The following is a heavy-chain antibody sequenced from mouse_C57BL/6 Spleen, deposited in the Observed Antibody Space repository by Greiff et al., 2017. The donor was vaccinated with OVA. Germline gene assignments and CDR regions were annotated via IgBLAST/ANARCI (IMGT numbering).Heavy chain of an antibody. J-gene: IGHJ3*01. CDR3: ARSNYYGSSSAWFAY. CDR1: GYTFTDYN. CDR2: INPNNGGT. D-gene: IGHD1-1*01. V-gene: IGHV1-22*01. Sequence: EVQLQQSGPELVKPGASVKMSCKASGYTFTDYNMHWVKQSHGKSLEWIGYINPNNGGTSYNQQFKGKATLTVNKSSSTAYMELRSLTSEDSAVYYCARSNYYGSSSAWFAYWGQGTLVTVSA.